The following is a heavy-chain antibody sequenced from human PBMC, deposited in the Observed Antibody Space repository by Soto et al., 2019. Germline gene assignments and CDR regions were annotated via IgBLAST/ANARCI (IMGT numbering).Heavy chain of an antibody. J-gene: IGHJ3*02. CDR3: VGVPTPVPAALDI. V-gene: IGHV3-72*01. Sequence: GGSLRLSCAASGFSFSSYSMNWVRQAPGKGLEWVSYISSRNEANSYTAEYAASVKGRFTMSRDDSKNSLYLEMNSPKIEDTAVYYCVGVPTPVPAALDIWGKGTMVTVSS. CDR1: GFSFSSYS. CDR2: SRNEANSYTA. D-gene: IGHD2-15*01.